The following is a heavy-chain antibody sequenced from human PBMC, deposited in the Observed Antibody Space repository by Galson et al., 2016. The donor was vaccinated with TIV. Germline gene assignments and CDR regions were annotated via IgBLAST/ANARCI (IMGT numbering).Heavy chain of an antibody. D-gene: IGHD5-18*01. V-gene: IGHV1-69*13. J-gene: IGHJ6*02. CDR3: AKDRNTAMDTYHYYYGMDV. CDR1: GDTFSSYP. Sequence: SVKVSCKASGDTFSSYPFNWVRQAPGQGLEWMGGFIPLFGTANYAQKFQGRVTISADESTSTLYMEVRSLRSEDTAVYYCAKDRNTAMDTYHYYYGMDVWGQGTTVIVSS. CDR2: FIPLFGTA.